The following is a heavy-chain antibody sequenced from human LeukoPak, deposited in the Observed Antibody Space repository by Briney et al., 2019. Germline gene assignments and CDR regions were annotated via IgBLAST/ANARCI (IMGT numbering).Heavy chain of an antibody. D-gene: IGHD3-9*01. V-gene: IGHV3-21*01. J-gene: IGHJ4*02. CDR2: ISSSSSYI. CDR1: GFTFSSYR. CDR3: ARDRGQLVIPFFFDY. Sequence: PGGSLRLSCAASGFTFSSYRMNWVRQATGKGLEWVSSISSSSSYIYCADSVKGRFTISRDNAKNSLFLQMSSLRDEDTAVYYCARDRGQLVIPFFFDYWAQGILVTVSS.